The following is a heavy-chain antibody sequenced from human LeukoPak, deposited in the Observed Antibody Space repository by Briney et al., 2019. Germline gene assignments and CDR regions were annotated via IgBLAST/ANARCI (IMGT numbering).Heavy chain of an antibody. CDR2: IYYSGST. J-gene: IGHJ4*02. CDR3: ARRFYDSSGYYDY. CDR1: GGSVSSGSYY. D-gene: IGHD3-22*01. V-gene: IGHV4-61*01. Sequence: SETLSLTCTVSGGSVSSGSYYWSWIRQPPGKGLEWIGYIYYSGSTNYNPSLMSRVTISVDTSKNQFSLKLSSVTAADTAVYYCARRFYDSSGYYDYWGQGTLVTVSS.